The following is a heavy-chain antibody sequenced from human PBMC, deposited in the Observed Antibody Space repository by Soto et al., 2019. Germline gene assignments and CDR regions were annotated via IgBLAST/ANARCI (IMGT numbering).Heavy chain of an antibody. CDR3: ARGRYGDY. CDR1: GYTFTSYG. CDR2: ISAHNGNT. D-gene: IGHD1-1*01. J-gene: IGHJ4*02. V-gene: IGHV1-18*01. Sequence: QVHLVQSGAEVKKPGASVKVSCKASGYTFTSYGITWVRQAPGQGLEWMGWISAHNGNTDYAQTLQGRVCVTRDTSTSTAYMELRSLRSDDTAGYYCARGRYGDYWGQGALVTVSS.